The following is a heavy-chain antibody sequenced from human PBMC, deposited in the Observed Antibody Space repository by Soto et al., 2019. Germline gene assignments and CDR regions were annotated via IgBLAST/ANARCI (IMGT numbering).Heavy chain of an antibody. CDR3: ATSSDSGFDP. V-gene: IGHV1-18*04. Sequence: QIQLVQSGAEVKKPGASVRVSCKASGYAFSNYGISWIRQAPGLGLEWMGWISPYNGNTDYAQSLQGRVTMTTDPSTNTAYMELRSLTSDDTAVYYCATSSDSGFDPWGQGTLVTVSS. D-gene: IGHD3-10*01. CDR2: ISPYNGNT. CDR1: GYAFSNYG. J-gene: IGHJ5*02.